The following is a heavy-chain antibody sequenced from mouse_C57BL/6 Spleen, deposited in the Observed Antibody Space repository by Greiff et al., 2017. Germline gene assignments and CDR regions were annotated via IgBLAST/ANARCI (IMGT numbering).Heavy chain of an antibody. CDR3: ARGEGNYPFAY. CDR2: INPSSGYT. Sequence: VQLQQSGAELARPGASVKMSCKASGYTFTSYTMHWVKQRPGPGLEWIGYINPSSGYTKYNQKFKDKATLTADKSSSTAYMQLSSLTSEDSAVYYCARGEGNYPFAYWGQGTLVTVSA. D-gene: IGHD2-1*01. CDR1: GYTFTSYT. J-gene: IGHJ3*01. V-gene: IGHV1-4*01.